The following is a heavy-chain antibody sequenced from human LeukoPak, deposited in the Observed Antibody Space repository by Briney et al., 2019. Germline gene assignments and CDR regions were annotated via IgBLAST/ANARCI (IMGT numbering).Heavy chain of an antibody. J-gene: IGHJ6*03. D-gene: IGHD3-3*01. CDR3: ARQRLDFWSGYNHYYYYMDV. V-gene: IGHV4-59*11. CDR2: IYYSGST. Sequence: SETLSLTCTVSGGSISSHYWSWIRQPPGKGLEWIGYIYYSGSTNYNPSLKSRVTISVDTSKNQFSLKLSSVTAADTAVYYCARQRLDFWSGYNHYYYYMDVWGKGTTVTVSS. CDR1: GGSISSHY.